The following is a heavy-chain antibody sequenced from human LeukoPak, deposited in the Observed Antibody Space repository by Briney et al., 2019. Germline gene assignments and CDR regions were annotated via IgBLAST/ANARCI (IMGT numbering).Heavy chain of an antibody. D-gene: IGHD3-10*01. CDR2: ISAYNGNT. J-gene: IGHJ6*02. V-gene: IGHV1-18*01. CDR1: GYSFTTYD. Sequence: GASVKVSCKASGYSFTTYDISWVRQAPGQGLEWMGRISAYNGNTNYAQDLQGRVSLTTDTSTSTAYMELRSLRSDDTAVYYCARSPWFGDYYYYGMDVWGQGTTVTVSS. CDR3: ARSPWFGDYYYYGMDV.